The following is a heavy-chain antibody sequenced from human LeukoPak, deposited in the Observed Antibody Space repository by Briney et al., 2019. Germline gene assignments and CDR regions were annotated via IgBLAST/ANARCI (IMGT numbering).Heavy chain of an antibody. CDR3: AGGSPLGINWFDP. J-gene: IGHJ5*02. V-gene: IGHV4-34*01. CDR2: INHSGST. CDR1: GGSFSGYY. Sequence: KPSETLSLTCAVYGGSFSGYYWSWIRQPPGKGLEWIGEINHSGSTNYNPSLKSRVTISVDTSKNQFSLKLSSVTAADTAVYYCAGGSPLGINWFDPWGQGTLVTVSS. D-gene: IGHD7-27*01.